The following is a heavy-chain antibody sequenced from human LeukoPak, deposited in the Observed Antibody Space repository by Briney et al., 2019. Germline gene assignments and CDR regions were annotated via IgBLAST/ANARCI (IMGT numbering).Heavy chain of an antibody. D-gene: IGHD6-6*01. CDR1: GFTFSSYA. V-gene: IGHV3-23*01. CDR2: ISGSGGST. CDR3: AEDYTIAARPYYFDY. Sequence: PGGSLRLSCAASGFTFSSYAMSWVRQAPGKGLEWVSAISGSGGSTYYADSVKGRFTISRDNSKNTLYLQMNSLRAEDTAVYYCAEDYTIAARPYYFDYWGQGTLVTVSS. J-gene: IGHJ4*02.